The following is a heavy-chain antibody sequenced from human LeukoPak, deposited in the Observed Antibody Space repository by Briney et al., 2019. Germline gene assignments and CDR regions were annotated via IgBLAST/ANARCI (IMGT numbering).Heavy chain of an antibody. D-gene: IGHD3-10*01. CDR3: ARQTGYFRY. Sequence: SETLSLTCTVSGGSISSDYWSWIRQPPGKGLEWIGHIYYSGSTNYNPSLKSRVTISVDTSKNQFSLRLNSVTAADTAVYYCARQTGYFRYWGQGTLVAVSS. CDR2: IYYSGST. CDR1: GGSISSDY. V-gene: IGHV4-59*08. J-gene: IGHJ1*01.